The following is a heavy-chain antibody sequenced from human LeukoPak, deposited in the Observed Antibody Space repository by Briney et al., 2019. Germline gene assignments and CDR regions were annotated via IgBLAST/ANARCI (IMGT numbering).Heavy chain of an antibody. J-gene: IGHJ4*02. CDR2: IWYDGSNR. V-gene: IGHV3-33*01. CDR1: GFTFSNYG. D-gene: IGHD3-10*01. CDR3: AREKEFTSDC. Sequence: GGSVTLLCAASGFTFSNYGMHWVRQAPGKGLEWVAVIWYDGSNRYYADFVKGRFTSSRDNSKNTLYLQMNSLRAEDTAVFYWAREKEFTSDCWGQGTFGSVSS.